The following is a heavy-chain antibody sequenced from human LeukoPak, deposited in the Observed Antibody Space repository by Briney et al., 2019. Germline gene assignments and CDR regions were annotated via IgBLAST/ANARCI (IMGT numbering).Heavy chain of an antibody. Sequence: GGSLRLSCAASGFTFSSYSMNWVRQAPGKGLEWVSSISSSSSYKYYADSVKARFTISSDNAKNSLYLQITTLRAEDTAVYYCAPISSGWLFDYWGQGTLVTVSS. CDR3: APISSGWLFDY. V-gene: IGHV3-21*01. J-gene: IGHJ4*02. D-gene: IGHD6-19*01. CDR1: GFTFSSYS. CDR2: ISSSSSYK.